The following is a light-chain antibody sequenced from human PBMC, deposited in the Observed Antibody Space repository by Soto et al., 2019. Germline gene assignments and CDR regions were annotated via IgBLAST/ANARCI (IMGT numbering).Light chain of an antibody. J-gene: IGKJ4*01. CDR3: QQYGSSPTFT. CDR2: GAS. V-gene: IGKV3-20*01. CDR1: HSISSSY. Sequence: EIVLTQSPGTLSLSPGERATLSCRASHSISSSYLAWYQPKPGQAPRLLIYGASSRATGIPDRFSGSGSGTDFTLTISRLEPDDFAVYYCQQYGSSPTFTFGVGTKLEIK.